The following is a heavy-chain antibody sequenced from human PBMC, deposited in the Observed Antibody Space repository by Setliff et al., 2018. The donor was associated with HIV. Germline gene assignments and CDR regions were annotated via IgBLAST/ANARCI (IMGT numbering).Heavy chain of an antibody. CDR1: GFTFDNAW. Sequence: LRLSCTVSGFTFDNAWMAWVRQAPGEGLEWVGHMNSKIRGGAPDYAAPVKGRFTISRDDSKNTFYLQMDSLKTEDTAVYYCISLYLGYWGQGALVTVSS. D-gene: IGHD2-8*01. J-gene: IGHJ4*02. CDR2: MNSKIRGGAP. CDR3: ISLYLGY. V-gene: IGHV3-15*01.